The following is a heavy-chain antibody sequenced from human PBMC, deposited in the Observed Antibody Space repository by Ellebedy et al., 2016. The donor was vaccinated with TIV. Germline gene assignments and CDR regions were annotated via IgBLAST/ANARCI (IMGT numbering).Heavy chain of an antibody. CDR2: INHSGST. CDR1: GGSFSGYY. Sequence: SETLSLXXAVYGGSFSGYYWRWIRQPPGKGLEWIGEINHSGSTNYNPSLKSRVTISVDTSKNQFSLKLSSVTAADTAVYYCARGLTRSDGYNLGAFDIWGQGTMVTVSS. J-gene: IGHJ3*02. CDR3: ARGLTRSDGYNLGAFDI. V-gene: IGHV4-34*01. D-gene: IGHD5-24*01.